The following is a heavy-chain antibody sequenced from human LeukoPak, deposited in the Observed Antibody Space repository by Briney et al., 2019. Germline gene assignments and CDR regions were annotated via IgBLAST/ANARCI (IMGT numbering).Heavy chain of an antibody. CDR3: AKVLEVPAAVPAHGY. Sequence: PGGSLRLSCAASGFTFSSYGMHWVRQAPGKGLEWVAFIRYDGSNKYYADSVKGRFTISRDNSKNTLYLQMNSLRAEDTAVYYCAKVLEVPAAVPAHGYWGQGTLVTVSS. V-gene: IGHV3-30*02. CDR2: IRYDGSNK. D-gene: IGHD2-2*01. J-gene: IGHJ4*02. CDR1: GFTFSSYG.